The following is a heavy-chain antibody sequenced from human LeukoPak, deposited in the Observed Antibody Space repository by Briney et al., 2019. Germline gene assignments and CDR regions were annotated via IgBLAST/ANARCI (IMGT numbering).Heavy chain of an antibody. J-gene: IGHJ4*02. V-gene: IGHV4-59*01. CDR1: GGFISSYY. CDR3: ARGQKYRSGYTVTELGSGYFDY. D-gene: IGHD3-22*01. Sequence: PSETLSLTCTVSGGFISSYYWSWIRQPPGKGLEWIGYIYYSGRTNYNPSLKSRVTISVDTSKNQFSLTLSSVTAADTAVYYCARGQKYRSGYTVTELGSGYFDYWGQGTLVTVSS. CDR2: IYYSGRT.